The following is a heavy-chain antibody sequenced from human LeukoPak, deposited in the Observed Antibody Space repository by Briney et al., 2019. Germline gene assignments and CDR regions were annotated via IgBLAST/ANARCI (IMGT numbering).Heavy chain of an antibody. CDR3: ASYYDILTGFDY. Sequence: PSETLSLTCTVSGGSISSSSYYWGWIRQPPGRGLEWIGSIYYSGSTYYSPSLKSRVTISVDTSKNQFSLKLSSVTAADTAVYYCASYYDILTGFDYWGQGTLVTVSS. V-gene: IGHV4-39*01. D-gene: IGHD3-9*01. CDR1: GGSISSSSYY. J-gene: IGHJ4*02. CDR2: IYYSGST.